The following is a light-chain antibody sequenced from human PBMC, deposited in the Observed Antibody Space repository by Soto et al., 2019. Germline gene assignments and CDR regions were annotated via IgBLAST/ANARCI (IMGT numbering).Light chain of an antibody. V-gene: IGKV3-20*01. CDR2: GAS. CDR1: QSVRRY. CDR3: QQYGSSQT. Sequence: EIVLTQSPATLSLSPGERATLSCRASQSVRRYLAWYQQKPGQAPRLLIYGASSRATGIPDRFSGSGSGTDFTLTISRLEPEDFAVYYCQQYGSSQTFGQGTKVDIK. J-gene: IGKJ1*01.